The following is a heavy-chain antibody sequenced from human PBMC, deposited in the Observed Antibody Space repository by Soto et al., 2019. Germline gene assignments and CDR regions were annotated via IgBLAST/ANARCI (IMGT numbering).Heavy chain of an antibody. CDR2: INHSGST. J-gene: IGHJ3*02. CDR1: GGSFSGYY. D-gene: IGHD6-6*01. CDR3: ARFLVEEMASDAFDI. V-gene: IGHV4-34*01. Sequence: SQTLSLTCAVYGGSFSGYYWSWIRQPPGKGLEWIGEINHSGSTNYNPSLKSRVTISVDTSKNQFSLKLSSVTAADTAVYYCARFLVEEMASDAFDIWGQGTMVTVSS.